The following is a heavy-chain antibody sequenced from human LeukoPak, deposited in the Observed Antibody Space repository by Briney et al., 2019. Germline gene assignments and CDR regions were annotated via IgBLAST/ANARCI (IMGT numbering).Heavy chain of an antibody. CDR2: IYHSGST. CDR1: GGSISSTNW. Sequence: SETLSLTCGVSGGSISSTNWWNWVRQPPGKGLEWIGEIYHSGSTNYNPSLKNRVTISVDKSKNQFSLKLSSVTVADTAVYYCARVAGYDWSGIDYWGQGTLVTVSS. J-gene: IGHJ4*02. CDR3: ARVAGYDWSGIDY. D-gene: IGHD5-12*01. V-gene: IGHV4-4*02.